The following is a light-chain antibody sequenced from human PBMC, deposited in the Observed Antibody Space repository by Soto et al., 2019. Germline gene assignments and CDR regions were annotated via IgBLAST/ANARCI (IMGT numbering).Light chain of an antibody. Sequence: QSVLTQPASVSGSPGQSITISCTGTSSDVGAYNYVSWYQHHPGKAPKLLISEVTNRPSGVSGRFSGSKSGNTASLTIFGLQAEDEADYYCCSYTDNSPYVLGTGTKVTVL. CDR1: SSDVGAYNY. CDR2: EVT. CDR3: CSYTDNSPYV. V-gene: IGLV2-14*01. J-gene: IGLJ1*01.